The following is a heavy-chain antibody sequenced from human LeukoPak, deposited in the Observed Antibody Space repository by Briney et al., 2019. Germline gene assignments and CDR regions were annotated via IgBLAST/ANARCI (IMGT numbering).Heavy chain of an antibody. CDR1: GFTFNNYG. Sequence: GGSLRLSCAASGFTFNNYGMTWVRQAPGKGLEWVSATSGSGGNTYYPDSVKGRCIISRDNSENTLYLQMNSLRAEDTAVYYCAKLMRGLDAFDIWGQGTMVTVSS. CDR2: TSGSGGNT. V-gene: IGHV3-23*01. D-gene: IGHD3-10*01. J-gene: IGHJ3*02. CDR3: AKLMRGLDAFDI.